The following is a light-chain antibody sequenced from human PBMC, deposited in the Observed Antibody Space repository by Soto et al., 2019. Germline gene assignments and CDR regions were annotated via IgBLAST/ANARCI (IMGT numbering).Light chain of an antibody. CDR3: QVWDSSSDHSEVV. Sequence: VLTQPPSVSVAPGQTARITCGGNDIGGKSVHWYQQKPGQAPVLVVYDDSDRPSGIPERFSGSNSGNTAPLIISKVEAGDEDDYYCQVWDSSSDHSEVVFGGGTKVTVL. CDR1: DIGGKS. CDR2: DDS. J-gene: IGLJ2*01. V-gene: IGLV3-21*02.